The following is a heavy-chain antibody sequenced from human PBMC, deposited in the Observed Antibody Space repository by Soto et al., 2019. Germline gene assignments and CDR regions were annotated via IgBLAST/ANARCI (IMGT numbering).Heavy chain of an antibody. V-gene: IGHV3-48*02. J-gene: IGHJ4*02. CDR1: GFTFSVYS. CDR3: TTSNGHLNH. Sequence: EVQLVESGGGWVQPGGSLRLSCAASGFTFSVYSMNLVRQAPGKGLDWVSYITGSSDRILFADSVKGRFTGSRDNAKNSLYLQMNSLRDEDKCVYYCTTSNGHLNHWGQGTLVSVSS. D-gene: IGHD3-22*01. CDR2: ITGSSDRI.